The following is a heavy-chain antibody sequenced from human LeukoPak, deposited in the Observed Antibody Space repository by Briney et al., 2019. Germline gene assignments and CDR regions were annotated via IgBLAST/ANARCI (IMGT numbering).Heavy chain of an antibody. J-gene: IGHJ4*02. CDR2: IRGSGGST. Sequence: GGSLRLSCAASGITFSSYAMGWVRQAPGKGLEWVSGIRGSGGSTDYADSVKGRFTISRDNSKNTVYLQVNSLRAEDSAVYYCANRAAGRYFDYWGQGTLVTVSS. V-gene: IGHV3-23*01. CDR3: ANRAAGRYFDY. CDR1: GITFSSYA. D-gene: IGHD1-14*01.